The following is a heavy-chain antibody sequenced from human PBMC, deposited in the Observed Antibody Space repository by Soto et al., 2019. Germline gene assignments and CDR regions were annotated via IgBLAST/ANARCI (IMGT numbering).Heavy chain of an antibody. CDR2: IFYTGVT. V-gene: IGHV4-61*03. CDR3: VRVLDSSWYADL. CDR1: GGSVSNASFY. Sequence: QVQLQESVPGLVKPSETLSLTCSVSGGSVSNASFYWTWIRQAPGTGLEYIGYIFYTGVTNYNPYLSIRVTISLDTSKNHFSLKLNSMTAADTAVYYCVRVLDSSWYADLWGRGNLVTVSS. J-gene: IGHJ2*01. D-gene: IGHD3-22*01.